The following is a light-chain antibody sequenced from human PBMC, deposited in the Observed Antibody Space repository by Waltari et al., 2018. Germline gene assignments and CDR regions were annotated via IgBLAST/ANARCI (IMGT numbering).Light chain of an antibody. J-gene: IGLJ2*01. CDR2: EVN. CDR3: CSYAGSTTWL. CDR1: NSDVGHYNL. V-gene: IGLV2-23*02. Sequence: QSALTQPASVSGSPGQSITISCTGSNSDVGHYNLVSWYQQHQGKAPKLLLYEVNHRPSGVSSRFSGSKSGITASLTISGLQAEDEADFYCCSYAGSTTWLFGGGTRLTVL.